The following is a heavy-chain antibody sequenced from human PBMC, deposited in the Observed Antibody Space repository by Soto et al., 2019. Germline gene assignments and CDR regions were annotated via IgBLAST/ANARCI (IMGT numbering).Heavy chain of an antibody. CDR2: IGTSAST. J-gene: IGHJ4*02. CDR3: ADLSRYCTSSTCD. D-gene: IGHD2-2*01. Sequence: GGSLRLSCAASGFTFSSYSMSWVRQAPGKGLEWVSTIGTSASTYYGDSVRGRFTISRDNSRNTLYLQMNSLRAEDTAVYYCADLSRYCTSSTCDWGQGTLVTVSS. CDR1: GFTFSSYS. V-gene: IGHV3-23*01.